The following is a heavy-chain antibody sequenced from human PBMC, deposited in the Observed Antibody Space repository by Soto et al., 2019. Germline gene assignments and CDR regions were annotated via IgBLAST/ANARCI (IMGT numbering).Heavy chain of an antibody. V-gene: IGHV1-8*01. CDR1: GYTFTSYD. J-gene: IGHJ6*03. Sequence: QVQLVQSGAEVKQPGASVKVSCKASGYTFTSYDINWVRQATGQGLEWMGWMNPNSGNTGYAQKFQGRVTMTRNTSISTAYMELSSLRSEDTAVYYCARTHYDILTGYYCNYMDVWGKGTTVTVSS. D-gene: IGHD3-9*01. CDR3: ARTHYDILTGYYCNYMDV. CDR2: MNPNSGNT.